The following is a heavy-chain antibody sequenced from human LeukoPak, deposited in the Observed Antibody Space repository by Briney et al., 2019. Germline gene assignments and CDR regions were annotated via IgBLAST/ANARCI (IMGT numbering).Heavy chain of an antibody. D-gene: IGHD6-19*01. J-gene: IGHJ3*02. Sequence: GGSLRLSCATSGINFGASIMHWIRQAPGKGLEWVAGLSFDESSYYGGYVEGRFIISGDNSKRTLYLQMNSLKVEDTALYYCAREGHSSGFAPAFDTWGQGTMVTVSS. CDR3: AREGHSSGFAPAFDT. V-gene: IGHV3-30*04. CDR1: GINFGASI. CDR2: LSFDESS.